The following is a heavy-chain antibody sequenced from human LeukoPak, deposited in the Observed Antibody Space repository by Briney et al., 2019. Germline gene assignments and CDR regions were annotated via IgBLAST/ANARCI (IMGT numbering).Heavy chain of an antibody. CDR2: IKADGSQQ. CDR3: AKHLRGSYSFDY. J-gene: IGHJ4*02. CDR1: GFSISSHW. Sequence: GGSLRLSCVASGFSISSHWMRWLRQAPGKGLEWVANIKADGSQQYYVDSVRGRFTITRDNAENSLYLQMNSLRAEDTAVYYCAKHLRGSYSFDYWGQGTLVTVSS. V-gene: IGHV3-7*03. D-gene: IGHD3-10*01.